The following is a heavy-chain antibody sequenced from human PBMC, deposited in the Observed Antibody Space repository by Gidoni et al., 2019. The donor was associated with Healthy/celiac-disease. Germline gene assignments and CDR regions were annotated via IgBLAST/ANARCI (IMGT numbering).Heavy chain of an antibody. V-gene: IGHV4-30-4*01. D-gene: IGHD4-17*01. J-gene: IGHJ4*02. CDR2: IYYSGST. CDR1: GGSISSGDYY. Sequence: QVQLQESGPGLVKPSQTLSPTCTVPGGSISSGDYYWRWIRQPPGKGLEWIGYIYYSGSTYYNPSLKSRVTISVDTSKNQFSLKLSSVTAADTAVYYCARLGDYGDYYFDYWGQGTLVTVSS. CDR3: ARLGDYGDYYFDY.